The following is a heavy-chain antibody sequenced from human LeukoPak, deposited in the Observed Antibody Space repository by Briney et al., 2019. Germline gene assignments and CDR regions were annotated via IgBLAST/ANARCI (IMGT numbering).Heavy chain of an antibody. J-gene: IGHJ4*02. CDR3: ARDRAYCGGDCYSLSDDY. CDR2: IIPILGIA. Sequence: SVKVSCKASGGTFSSYAISWVRQAPGQGLEWMGRIIPILGIANYAQKFQGRVTITADKSASTAYMELSSLRSEDTAVYYCARDRAYCGGDCYSLSDDYWGQGTLVTVSS. CDR1: GGTFSSYA. V-gene: IGHV1-69*04. D-gene: IGHD2-21*02.